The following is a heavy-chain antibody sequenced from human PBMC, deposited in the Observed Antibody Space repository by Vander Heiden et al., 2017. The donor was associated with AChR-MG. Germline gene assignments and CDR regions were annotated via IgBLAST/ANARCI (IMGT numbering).Heavy chain of an antibody. D-gene: IGHD1-26*01. CDR3: AGDGGWGELGMDV. J-gene: IGHJ6*02. CDR1: GYTFTGYY. Sequence: QVQLVQSGAEVKKPGASVKVSCKASGYTFTGYYMPWVGQAPGEGVEGRGWINPKSGGTNYAQRVQGWVTMTRDTSISTAYRELSRLRSDDTAVYYCAGDGGWGELGMDVWGQGTTVTVSS. CDR2: INPKSGGT. V-gene: IGHV1-2*04.